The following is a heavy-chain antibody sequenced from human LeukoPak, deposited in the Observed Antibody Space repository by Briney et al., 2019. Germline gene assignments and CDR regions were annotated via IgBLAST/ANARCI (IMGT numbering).Heavy chain of an antibody. J-gene: IGHJ5*02. CDR2: IYYTGQT. V-gene: IGHV4-59*01. D-gene: IGHD3-10*01. CDR1: GDSINNYY. CDR3: ARGGGEYNGSGDWFDP. Sequence: PSETLSLTCTVSGDSINNYYWTWIRQPPGKGLEWIGYIYYTGQTNYNPSLKSRVTISVDTSKGHFSLRLTSVTAADTAMYYCARGGGEYNGSGDWFDPWGQGTLVTVSS.